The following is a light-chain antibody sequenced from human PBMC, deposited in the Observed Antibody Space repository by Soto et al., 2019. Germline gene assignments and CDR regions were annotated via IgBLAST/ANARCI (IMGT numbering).Light chain of an antibody. J-gene: IGKJ5*01. CDR2: GAS. CDR1: QSVSSSY. V-gene: IGKV3-20*01. Sequence: PGEGVGRSCRASQSVSSSYLTWYQQKPGQAPRLLVYGASNRATGIPDRFSGSGSGTDFTLTISRLEPEEFAVYYCQQHGISPITFGQGAR. CDR3: QQHGISPIT.